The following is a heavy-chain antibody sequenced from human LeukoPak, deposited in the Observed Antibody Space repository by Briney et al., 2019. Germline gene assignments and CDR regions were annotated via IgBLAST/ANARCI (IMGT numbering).Heavy chain of an antibody. CDR3: AREGISLVRGVVLYYYGMDV. CDR2: TYYRSKRYD. D-gene: IGHD3-10*01. Sequence: SQTLSLTCVISGDRVSSSSAAWNWIRQSPSRGLEWLGRTYYRSKRYDDYAVSVKSRITISPDASTNQFSLHLSSVTPEDTAVYYCAREGISLVRGVVLYYYGMDVWGQGTTVTVSS. CDR1: GDRVSSSSAA. J-gene: IGHJ6*02. V-gene: IGHV6-1*01.